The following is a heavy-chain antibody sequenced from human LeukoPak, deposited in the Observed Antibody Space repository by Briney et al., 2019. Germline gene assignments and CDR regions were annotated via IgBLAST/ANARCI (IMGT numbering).Heavy chain of an antibody. CDR2: MNPNSGNT. Sequence: ASVKVSCKASGYTFTSYDINWVRQATGQGLEWMGWMNPNSGNTGYAQKFQGRVTMTRNTSISTAYMELSSLRSEDTAVYYCARVVGGYGKFNWFDPWGQGTLVTVSS. CDR1: GYTFTSYD. V-gene: IGHV1-8*01. CDR3: ARVVGGYGKFNWFDP. D-gene: IGHD5-12*01. J-gene: IGHJ5*02.